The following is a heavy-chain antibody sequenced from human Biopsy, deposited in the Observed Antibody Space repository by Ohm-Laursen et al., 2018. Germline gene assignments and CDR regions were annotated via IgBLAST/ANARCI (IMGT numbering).Heavy chain of an antibody. J-gene: IGHJ4*02. CDR3: ARHSFGSGRDF. CDR1: DDSIRNFY. Sequence: GTLSLTCTVSDDSIRNFYWTWIRQPPGQGLEWIGHASYSGYTNYNPSLKSRVTISVDTSNNQFSLKLSSLTAADTAVYYCARHSFGSGRDFWGQGTLVTVSS. CDR2: ASYSGYT. D-gene: IGHD3-10*01. V-gene: IGHV4-59*08.